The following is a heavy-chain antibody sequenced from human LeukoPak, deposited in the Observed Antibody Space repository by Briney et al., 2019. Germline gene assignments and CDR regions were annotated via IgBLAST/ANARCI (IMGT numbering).Heavy chain of an antibody. V-gene: IGHV3-23*01. Sequence: GGSLRLSCAASGFTFSSYAMSWVRQAPGKGLEWVSAISGSGGSTYYADSEKGRFTISRDNSKNTLYLQMNSLRAEDTAVYYCARWAVGDGYNFDYWGQGTLVTVSS. D-gene: IGHD5-24*01. CDR2: ISGSGGST. CDR3: ARWAVGDGYNFDY. CDR1: GFTFSSYA. J-gene: IGHJ4*02.